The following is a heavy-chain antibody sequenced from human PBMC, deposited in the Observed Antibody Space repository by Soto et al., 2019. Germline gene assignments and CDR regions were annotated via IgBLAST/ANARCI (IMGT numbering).Heavy chain of an antibody. CDR3: ARDGRGMSTVGM. J-gene: IGHJ1*01. CDR1: GFTVSNNF. CDR2: IYSGGST. V-gene: IGHV3-53*01. Sequence: EVQLVESGGDLIHPGGSLRLSCAVSGFTVSNNFMMWVRQAPGRGLEWVSLIYSGGSTYYADSVKGRFTISRDNSKNTLYLQMNSVRVDDTAVYYCARDGRGMSTVGMWGQGTLVTVSS. D-gene: IGHD4-4*01.